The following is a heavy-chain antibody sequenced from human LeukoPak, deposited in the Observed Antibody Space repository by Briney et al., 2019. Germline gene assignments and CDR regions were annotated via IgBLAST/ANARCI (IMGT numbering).Heavy chain of an antibody. Sequence: PGGSLRLSCAASGFTFSRYSMNWVRQAPGKGLEWVSSISSSSSYIYYADSVKGRFTISRDNAKNSLYLQMNSLRAEDTAVYFCARGTRRASYDFWSGRNSYYMDVWGKGTTVTVS. CDR2: ISSSSSYI. V-gene: IGHV3-21*01. D-gene: IGHD3-3*01. CDR1: GFTFSRYS. J-gene: IGHJ6*03. CDR3: ARGTRRASYDFWSGRNSYYMDV.